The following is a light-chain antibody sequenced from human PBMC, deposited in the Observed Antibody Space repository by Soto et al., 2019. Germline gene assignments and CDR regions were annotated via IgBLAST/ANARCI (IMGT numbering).Light chain of an antibody. J-gene: IGLJ3*02. CDR3: CAYVSSNTLL. CDR2: EGS. V-gene: IGLV2-23*01. Sequence: QSALTQPASVSGSPGQSITISCTGTSSDVGGSDLVSWYQQHPGKAPKLIIYEGSKRPSGISNRFSGSKSGNTASLIISGRQGDDEGDYYCCAYVSSNTLLFGGGTEVTVL. CDR1: SSDVGGSDL.